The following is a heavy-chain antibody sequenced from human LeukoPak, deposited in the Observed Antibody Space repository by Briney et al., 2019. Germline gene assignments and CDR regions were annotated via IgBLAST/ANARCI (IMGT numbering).Heavy chain of an antibody. D-gene: IGHD3-10*01. CDR1: GFTFSSYW. Sequence: GGSLRLSCAASGFTFSSYWMHWVRQAPGKGLVWVSRINSYGSSTSYADSVKGRFTISRDNAKNTLYLQMNSLRAEGTAVYYCAREGIGENAPNYFDYWGQGTLVTVSS. CDR3: AREGIGENAPNYFDY. V-gene: IGHV3-74*01. J-gene: IGHJ4*02. CDR2: INSYGSST.